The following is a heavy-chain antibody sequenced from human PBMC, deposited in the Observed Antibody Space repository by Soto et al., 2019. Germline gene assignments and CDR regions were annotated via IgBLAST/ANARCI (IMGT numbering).Heavy chain of an antibody. CDR1: GASISSSGYY. CDR3: ARDDGWLILDY. CDR2: IYYGGST. V-gene: IGHV4-39*02. Sequence: QLQLQESGPGLVKPSETLSLTCTVSGASISSSGYYWGWIRQPPGKGLEWIGSIYYGGSTYYNPSLKSRVTISVDTSKKQFSLRLSSVTAADTAVYYCARDDGWLILDYWGQGTLVTVSS. D-gene: IGHD6-19*01. J-gene: IGHJ4*02.